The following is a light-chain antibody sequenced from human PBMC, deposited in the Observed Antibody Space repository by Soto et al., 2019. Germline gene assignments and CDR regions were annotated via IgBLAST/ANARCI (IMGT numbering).Light chain of an antibody. CDR2: AAS. V-gene: IGKV1-39*01. CDR1: QSISSY. CDR3: QQSYSTPTIT. Sequence: DIQMTQSPSSLSASVGDRVTITCRPSQSISSYLNWYQQKPGKAPKLLIYAASSLQSGVPSRFSGSGSGTDFTPTISSLQPQDFATYYGQQSYSTPTITFGQGTRLEIK. J-gene: IGKJ5*01.